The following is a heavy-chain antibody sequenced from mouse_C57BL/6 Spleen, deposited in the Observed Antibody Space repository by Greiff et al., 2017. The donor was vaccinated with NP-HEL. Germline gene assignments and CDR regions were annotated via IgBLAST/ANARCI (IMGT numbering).Heavy chain of an antibody. CDR3: TTLMVTGDC. V-gene: IGHV14-4*01. J-gene: IGHJ2*01. Sequence: EVQLQQSGAELVRPGASVKLSCTASGFNIKDDYMHWVKQRPEQGLEWIGWIDPENGDTEYASKFQGKATITADTTSNTAYLQLSSLTSEDTAVYYCTTLMVTGDCWGKGTTLTVSS. CDR1: GFNIKDDY. D-gene: IGHD2-2*01. CDR2: IDPENGDT.